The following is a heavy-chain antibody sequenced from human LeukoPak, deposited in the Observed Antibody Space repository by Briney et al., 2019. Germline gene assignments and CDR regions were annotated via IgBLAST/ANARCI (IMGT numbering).Heavy chain of an antibody. J-gene: IGHJ4*02. CDR3: ASSDYNRLLLHS. CDR1: GFTFSTYA. CDR2: INTNGDHT. Sequence: PGGSLRLSCAASGFTFSTYAMHWVRHAPGKGLEYVSGINTNGDHTYYSSSVKGRFTISRDNSKNTLWLQMGSLRTEDMAVYYCASSDYNRLLLHSWGQGTLVTVSS. V-gene: IGHV3-64*01. D-gene: IGHD4-11*01.